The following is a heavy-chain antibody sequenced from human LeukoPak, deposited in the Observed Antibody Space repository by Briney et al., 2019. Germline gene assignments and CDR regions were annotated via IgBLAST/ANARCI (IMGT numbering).Heavy chain of an antibody. J-gene: IGHJ4*02. CDR2: IIPIFGTA. Sequence: GASVKVSCKASGGTFSSYAISWVRQAPGQGLEWMGGIIPIFGTANYAQKFQGRVTITTDESTSTAYTELSSLRSEDTAVYYCARDGRLGASDYWGQGTLVTVSS. V-gene: IGHV1-69*05. D-gene: IGHD1-26*01. CDR3: ARDGRLGASDY. CDR1: GGTFSSYA.